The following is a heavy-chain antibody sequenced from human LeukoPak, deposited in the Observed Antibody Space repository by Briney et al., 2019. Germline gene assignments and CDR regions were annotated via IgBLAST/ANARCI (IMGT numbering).Heavy chain of an antibody. V-gene: IGHV3-30*04. J-gene: IGHJ1*01. CDR1: GFTFNSYA. CDR2: MSYGGSNK. D-gene: IGHD3-22*01. CDR3: AGRDHYYDSSGFIEN. Sequence: GGSLRLSCAASGFTFNSYAMHWVRRAPGKGLEWLAVMSYGGSNKYYTDSVKGRFTISRDNSKNTLYVQINNLRPEDTAVYYCAGRDHYYDSSGFIENWGQGTPVTVFS.